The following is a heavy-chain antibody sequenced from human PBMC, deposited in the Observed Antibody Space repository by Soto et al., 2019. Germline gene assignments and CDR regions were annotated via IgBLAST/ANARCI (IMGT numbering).Heavy chain of an antibody. CDR1: GFTFSSYA. CDR3: AKEVDLRVHFDY. CDR2: ISGSGDST. D-gene: IGHD3-10*01. V-gene: IGHV3-23*01. J-gene: IGHJ4*02. Sequence: GGSLRLSCAASGFTFSSYAMSWVRQAPGKGLEWVSVISGSGDSTYYADSVKGRFTISRDNSKNTLYLQMNSLRAEDTAVYYCAKEVDLRVHFDYWGQGTLVTVSS.